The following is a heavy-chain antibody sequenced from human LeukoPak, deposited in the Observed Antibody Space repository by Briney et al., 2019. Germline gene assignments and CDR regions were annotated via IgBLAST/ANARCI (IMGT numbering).Heavy chain of an antibody. Sequence: SETLSLTCTVSGGSISTYYWNWIRQPPGKGLEWIGYIYHSGSTNYSPSLQSRVTISVDTSKNQFSLNLNSVTAADTAVYYCARGYDSKSSWFDPWGQGTLVTVSS. V-gene: IGHV4-59*01. D-gene: IGHD3-3*01. CDR1: GGSISTYY. CDR2: IYHSGST. J-gene: IGHJ5*02. CDR3: ARGYDSKSSWFDP.